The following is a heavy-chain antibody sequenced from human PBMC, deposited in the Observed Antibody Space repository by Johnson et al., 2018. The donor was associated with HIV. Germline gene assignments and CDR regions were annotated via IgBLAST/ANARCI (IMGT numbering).Heavy chain of an antibody. Sequence: VQLVESGGGVVQPGGSLRLSCAASGFTFSSYWMSWVRQAPGKGLEWVGRIKSKTDGGTTDYAAPVKGRFTISRDDSKNTLYLQMNSLKTEDTAVYYCTTHQIWETFYAFDIWGQGTMVTVSS. CDR1: GFTFSSYW. CDR2: IKSKTDGGTT. V-gene: IGHV3-15*01. D-gene: IGHD1-26*01. J-gene: IGHJ3*02. CDR3: TTHQIWETFYAFDI.